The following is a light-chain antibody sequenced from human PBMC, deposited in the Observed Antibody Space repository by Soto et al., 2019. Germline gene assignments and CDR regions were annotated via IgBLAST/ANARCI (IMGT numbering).Light chain of an antibody. J-gene: IGKJ5*01. CDR1: QSITIW. Sequence: DIQMTQSPSTLSASAGDRVTITWRASQSITIWLAWYQQKPGKAPKLLIYDASTLESGVPSRFSGSGSGTEFTLTISSLQPDDFATYYCQQFHSFPITFGQGTRLEIK. CDR2: DAS. CDR3: QQFHSFPIT. V-gene: IGKV1-5*01.